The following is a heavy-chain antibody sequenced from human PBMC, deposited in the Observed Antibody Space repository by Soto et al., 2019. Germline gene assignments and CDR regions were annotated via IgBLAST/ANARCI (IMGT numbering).Heavy chain of an antibody. CDR2: IYYSGST. J-gene: IGHJ4*02. Sequence: PSETLSLTCSVSGGSVNRGSYYWSWIRQPPGKGPEWIGYIYYSGSTNYNPSLKSRVTISVDTSKNQFSLKLSSVTAADTAVYYCARTKSMEWELQSALSHFDYWGQGTLVTVSS. D-gene: IGHD1-26*01. CDR3: ARTKSMEWELQSALSHFDY. V-gene: IGHV4-61*01. CDR1: GGSVNRGSYY.